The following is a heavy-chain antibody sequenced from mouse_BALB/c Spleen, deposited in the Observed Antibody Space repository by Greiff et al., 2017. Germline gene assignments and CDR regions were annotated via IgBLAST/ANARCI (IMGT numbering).Heavy chain of an antibody. CDR1: GFNIKDYY. V-gene: IGHV14-4*02. D-gene: IGHD2-2*01. CDR2: IDPENGVT. Sequence: EVQLQQSGAELVRSGASVKLSCTASGFNIKDYYMHWVKQRPEQGLEWIGWIDPENGVTEYAPKFQGKATMTADTSSNTAYMQLSSLTSEDTAVYYCNARWLRAYWGQGTLVTVSA. CDR3: NARWLRAY. J-gene: IGHJ3*01.